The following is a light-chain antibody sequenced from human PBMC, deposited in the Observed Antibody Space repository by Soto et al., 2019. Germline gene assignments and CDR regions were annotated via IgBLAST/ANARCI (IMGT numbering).Light chain of an antibody. CDR1: SSNIGINY. J-gene: IGLJ1*01. Sequence: QSVLTHPPSASGTPGQRVTISCSGSSSNIGINYVYWYQQRPGTAPKLLIYTNDQRPSGVPDRFSGYKSGTSASLAISGLRSEDEGDYYCAVWDDSLSAYLFGTGTKVTVL. V-gene: IGLV1-47*02. CDR3: AVWDDSLSAYL. CDR2: TND.